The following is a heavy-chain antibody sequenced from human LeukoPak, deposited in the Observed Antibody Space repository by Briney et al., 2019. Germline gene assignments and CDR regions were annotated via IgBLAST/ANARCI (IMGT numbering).Heavy chain of an antibody. CDR3: ARHRVVQVQRRLFYYGLDV. CDR1: GGSMRFSSDY. Sequence: SETLSLTCTVSGGSMRFSSDYWVWMRRPPGKGPEWQRSIFYSGCTYYNPSLKSRLTMSVETSENQFSLNLSSVAAADTAVYYCARHRVVQVQRRLFYYGLDVWGHGTTVIVFS. V-gene: IGHV4-39*01. CDR2: IFYSGCT. J-gene: IGHJ6*02. D-gene: IGHD1-1*01.